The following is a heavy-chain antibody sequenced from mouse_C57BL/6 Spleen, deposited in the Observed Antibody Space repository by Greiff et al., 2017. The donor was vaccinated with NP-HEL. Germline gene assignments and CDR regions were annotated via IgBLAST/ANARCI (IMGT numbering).Heavy chain of an antibody. Sequence: EVMLVESEGGLVQPGSSMKLSCTASGFTFSDYYMAWVRQVPEKGLEWVANINYDGSSTYYLDSLKSRFIISRDNAKNILYLQMSSLKSEDTATYYCASPSMDGSFAYWGQGTLVTVSA. CDR3: ASPSMDGSFAY. J-gene: IGHJ3*01. CDR1: GFTFSDYY. D-gene: IGHD2-3*01. V-gene: IGHV5-16*01. CDR2: INYDGSST.